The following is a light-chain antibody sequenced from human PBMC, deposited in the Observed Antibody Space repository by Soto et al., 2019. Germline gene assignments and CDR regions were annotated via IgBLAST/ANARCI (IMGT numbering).Light chain of an antibody. J-gene: IGLJ1*01. CDR2: GND. Sequence: QSVLTQPPSASGTPGQRVTISCSGSSSNIGSNTVNWYQQFPGTAPKLLIYGNDQRPSGVPDRFSGSKSGTSASLAISGLKSEEEADYYCATWDDSLIGSVFGTGTKLTVL. V-gene: IGLV1-44*01. CDR1: SSNIGSNT. CDR3: ATWDDSLIGSV.